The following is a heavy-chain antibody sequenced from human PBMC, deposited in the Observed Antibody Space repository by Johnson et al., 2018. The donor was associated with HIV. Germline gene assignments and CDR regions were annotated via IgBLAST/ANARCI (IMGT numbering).Heavy chain of an antibody. D-gene: IGHD3-22*01. CDR2: IRYDGSNK. Sequence: QVQLVESGGGVVQPGGSLRLSCAASGFTFSSCAMHWVRQAPGKGLEWVAFIRYDGSNKYYADSVKGRFTISRDNSKNTLYLQMNSLRAEDTAVYYCARDSRISLIVVVSRGGFDIWGQGTMVTVSS. CDR1: GFTFSSCA. J-gene: IGHJ3*02. V-gene: IGHV3-30*02. CDR3: ARDSRISLIVVVSRGGFDI.